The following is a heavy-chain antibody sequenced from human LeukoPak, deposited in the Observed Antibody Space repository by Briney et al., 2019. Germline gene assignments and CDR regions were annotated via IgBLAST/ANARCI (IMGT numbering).Heavy chain of an antibody. D-gene: IGHD6-13*01. CDR3: ARVRYSSSWGVYYYYGMDV. CDR2: INHSGST. J-gene: IGHJ6*02. CDR1: GGSFSGYY. Sequence: SETLSLTCAVSGGSFSGYYWSWIRQPPGKGLEWIGEINHSGSTNYNPSLKSRVTISVDTSKNQFSLKLSSVTAADTAVYYCARVRYSSSWGVYYYYGMDVWGQGTTVTVSS. V-gene: IGHV4-34*01.